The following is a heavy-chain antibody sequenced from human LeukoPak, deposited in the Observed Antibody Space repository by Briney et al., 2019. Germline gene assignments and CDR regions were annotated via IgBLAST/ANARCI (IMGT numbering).Heavy chain of an antibody. Sequence: GGSLRLSCVGSEFSFGSYAMSWVRQAPGKGLEWVSTISGSGGNTYYADSVKGRFTISRENSKNTLYQQMNSLRAEDTAVYYCARETGSGIYYLYYFDYWGQGTLVTVSS. CDR2: ISGSGGNT. CDR3: ARETGSGIYYLYYFDY. CDR1: EFSFGSYA. J-gene: IGHJ4*02. D-gene: IGHD3-10*01. V-gene: IGHV3-23*01.